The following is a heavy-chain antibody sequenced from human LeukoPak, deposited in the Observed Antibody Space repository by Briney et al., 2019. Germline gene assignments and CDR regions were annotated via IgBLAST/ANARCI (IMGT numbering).Heavy chain of an antibody. D-gene: IGHD4-17*01. V-gene: IGHV3-23*01. CDR3: AKVVWGGYGDDAYYFDY. CDR2: ISGSGGST. Sequence: GGSLRLSCAASGFTFSSYAMSWVRQAPGKGLEWVSAISGSGGSTYYADSVKGRFTISRDNSKNTLYLQMNSLRAEDTAVYYCAKVVWGGYGDDAYYFDYWGQGTLVTVSS. J-gene: IGHJ4*02. CDR1: GFTFSSYA.